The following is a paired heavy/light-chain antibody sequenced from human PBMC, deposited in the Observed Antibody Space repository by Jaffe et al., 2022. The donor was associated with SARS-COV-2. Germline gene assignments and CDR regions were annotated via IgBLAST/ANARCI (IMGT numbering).Light chain of an antibody. Sequence: DIVMTQSPESLAVSLGERATINCKSSQKILSGSNSKNYLAWYQQKPGQPPKLLIYWASTRESGVPDRFSGSGSGTDFTLTISSLQAEDVAVYYCQQYYSTPLTFGGGTKVEI. CDR2: WAS. J-gene: IGKJ4*01. CDR3: QQYYSTPLT. CDR1: QKILSGSNSKNY. V-gene: IGKV4-1*01.
Heavy chain of an antibody. J-gene: IGHJ4*02. D-gene: IGHD6-13*01. Sequence: EVQLVESGGGLAQPGGSLRLSCAASGFTFSNSAMTWVRRAPGKGLEWVSGISSSGGSTYPADSVKGRFTISRDNPKNTLYLQMNSLRVEDTAVYYCAKGVQAAAGKFFFDYWGQGTLVTVSS. CDR1: GFTFSNSA. CDR2: ISSSGGST. V-gene: IGHV3-23*04. CDR3: AKGVQAAAGKFFFDY.